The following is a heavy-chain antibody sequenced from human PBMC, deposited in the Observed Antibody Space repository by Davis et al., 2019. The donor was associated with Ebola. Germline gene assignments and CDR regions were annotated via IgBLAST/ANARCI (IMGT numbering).Heavy chain of an antibody. CDR2: ISSSSSYI. CDR3: ARDGGKPAAYSFDY. CDR1: GFTFSSYS. J-gene: IGHJ4*02. Sequence: PGGSLRLSCAASGFTFSSYSMNWVRQAPGKGLEWVSSISSSSSYIYYADSVKGRFTISRDNAKNSLYLQMNSLRADDTAVYYCARDGGKPAAYSFDYWGQGTLVTVSS. D-gene: IGHD2-2*01. V-gene: IGHV3-21*01.